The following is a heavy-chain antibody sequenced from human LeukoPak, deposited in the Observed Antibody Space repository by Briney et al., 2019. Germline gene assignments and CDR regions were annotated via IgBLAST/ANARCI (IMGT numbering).Heavy chain of an antibody. D-gene: IGHD6-19*01. Sequence: GGSLRLSYAASGFTFSSYSMNWVRQAPGKGLEWVSSISSSSSYIYYADSVKGPFTISRDNAKNSLYLQMNSLRAEDTAVYYCARDLRIAVASDDYWGQGTLVTVSS. J-gene: IGHJ4*02. V-gene: IGHV3-21*01. CDR2: ISSSSSYI. CDR1: GFTFSSYS. CDR3: ARDLRIAVASDDY.